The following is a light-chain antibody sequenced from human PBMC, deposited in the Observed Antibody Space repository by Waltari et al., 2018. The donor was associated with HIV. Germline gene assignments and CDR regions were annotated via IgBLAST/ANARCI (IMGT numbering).Light chain of an antibody. CDR3: CSYVSEIVPCV. Sequence: QTALTQQASVAGSPGQSITISSTGTSSEIGAYNLVYWYQQHPGKAPRLIIYDVSERPAGVSNRFTGSKSGNTASLTISGLQAEDEADYYCCSYVSEIVPCVFGGGTKLTVL. CDR1: SSEIGAYNL. J-gene: IGLJ3*02. V-gene: IGLV2-23*02. CDR2: DVS.